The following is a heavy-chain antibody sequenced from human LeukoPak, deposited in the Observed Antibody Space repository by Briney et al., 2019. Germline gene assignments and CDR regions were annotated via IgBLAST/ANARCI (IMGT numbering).Heavy chain of an antibody. CDR1: GFTFSRYW. CDR2: IKSDGST. J-gene: IGHJ1*01. V-gene: IGHV3-74*01. D-gene: IGHD3-22*01. CDR3: ARAPSEIGGYYPEYFRH. Sequence: GGSLRLSCAASGFTFSRYWMHWVRQAPGKGLVWVSRIKSDGSTNYADSVKGRFTISRDNAKNTLSLQMNSLRAEDTGVYYCARAPSEIGGYYPEYFRHWGQGTLVTVSS.